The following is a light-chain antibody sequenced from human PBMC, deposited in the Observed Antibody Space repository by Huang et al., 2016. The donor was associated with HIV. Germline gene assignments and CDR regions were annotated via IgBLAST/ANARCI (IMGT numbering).Light chain of an antibody. J-gene: IGKJ4*01. V-gene: IGKV3-20*01. CDR3: QQYGSSPLT. Sequence: EIVLTQSPGTLSLSPGERATLSCRASQSVRSSSLAWYQQKPGQSPRLLIFGASNSATAIPDRCSGSGSATDFTLTISRLEPEDFAVYYCQQYGSSPLTFGGGTKVEIK. CDR2: GAS. CDR1: QSVRSSS.